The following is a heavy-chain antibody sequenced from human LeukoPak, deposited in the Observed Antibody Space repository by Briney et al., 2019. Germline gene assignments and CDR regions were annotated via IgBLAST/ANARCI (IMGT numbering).Heavy chain of an antibody. J-gene: IGHJ5*02. CDR2: IWYDGSNK. V-gene: IGHV3-33*01. D-gene: IGHD2/OR15-2a*01. CDR1: GFTFSSYG. CDR3: ARGIYRFDP. Sequence: GRSLRLSCAASGFTFSSYGMHWVRQAPGKGLEWVAVIWYDGSNKYYADSVKGRFTISRDNSKNTLYLQMNSLRAEDTAVYYCARGIYRFDPWGQGTLVTVSS.